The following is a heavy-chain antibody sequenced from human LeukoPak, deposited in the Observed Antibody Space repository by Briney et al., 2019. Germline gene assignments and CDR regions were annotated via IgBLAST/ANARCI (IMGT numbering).Heavy chain of an antibody. V-gene: IGHV1-69*13. Sequence: GASVKISCKASGGTFSSYAISWVRQAPGQGLEWMGGIIPILGTANYAQKFQGRVTITADESTSTAYMKLSSLRSEDTAVYYCARDRAGYYYDSSGHLAYFDIWGQGTMVTVSS. CDR3: ARDRAGYYYDSSGHLAYFDI. CDR2: IIPILGTA. D-gene: IGHD3-22*01. CDR1: GGTFSSYA. J-gene: IGHJ3*02.